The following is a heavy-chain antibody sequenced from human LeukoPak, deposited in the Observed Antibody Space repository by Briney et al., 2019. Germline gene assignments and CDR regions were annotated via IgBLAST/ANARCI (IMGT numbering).Heavy chain of an antibody. V-gene: IGHV3-21*01. D-gene: IGHD3-3*01. J-gene: IGHJ4*02. CDR3: ARDVPWDDFWSGYIDY. CDR1: EFTFSSYS. CDR2: ISSSSSYI. Sequence: SGGSLRLSCAASEFTFSSYSMNWVRQAPGKGLEWVSSISSSSSYIYYADSVKGRFTISRDNAKNSLYLQMNSLRAEDTAVYYCARDVPWDDFWSGYIDYWGQGTLVTVSS.